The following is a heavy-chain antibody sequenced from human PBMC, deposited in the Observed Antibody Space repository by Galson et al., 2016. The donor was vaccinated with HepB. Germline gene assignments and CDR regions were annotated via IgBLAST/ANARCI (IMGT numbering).Heavy chain of an antibody. J-gene: IGHJ5*02. CDR3: ARDQWEVLTWWFDT. V-gene: IGHV1-46*01. D-gene: IGHD1-26*01. Sequence: SVKVSCKASGYTFTNYYIHWVRQAPGQGLEWMGMINPDAGTTSYAQKFQDRISMTRDTSTSTVYVALSSLRSEDTALYYCARDQWEVLTWWFDTWGQGTLVTVSS. CDR1: GYTFTNYY. CDR2: INPDAGTT.